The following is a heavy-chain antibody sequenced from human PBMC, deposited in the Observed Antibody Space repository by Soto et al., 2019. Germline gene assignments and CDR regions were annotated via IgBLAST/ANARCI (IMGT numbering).Heavy chain of an antibody. D-gene: IGHD5-12*01. CDR3: ARDDGYMYGYHWFEP. J-gene: IGHJ5*02. CDR1: GGTFSSYS. Sequence: QVQLVQSGTEVKKPGSSVKVSCKAYGGTFSSYSMNWLRQAPGQGLEWMGGIIPMFGTPKYALKFQGRVTITADESTSTAYMELSSLPSDDTAAYYCARDDGYMYGYHWFEPWGQGTLVTVSS. CDR2: IIPMFGTP. V-gene: IGHV1-69*01.